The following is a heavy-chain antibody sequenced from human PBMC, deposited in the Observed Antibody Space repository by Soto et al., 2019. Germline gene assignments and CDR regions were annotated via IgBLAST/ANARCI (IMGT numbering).Heavy chain of an antibody. V-gene: IGHV4-59*08. CDR2: IYYSGST. CDR1: GGSINSYY. J-gene: IGHJ4*02. CDR3: ARRYSSGFDY. Sequence: QVQLQESGPGLVKPSETLSLTCTVSGGSINSYYWSWIRQPPGKGLEWIGYIYYSGSTKYNPSLKSRVTISVDTSKNRFSLNLSSVTAADTAVYYCARRYSSGFDYWGQGTLVTVSS. D-gene: IGHD6-19*01.